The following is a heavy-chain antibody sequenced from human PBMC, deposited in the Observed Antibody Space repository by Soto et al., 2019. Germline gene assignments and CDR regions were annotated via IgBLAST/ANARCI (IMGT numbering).Heavy chain of an antibody. Sequence: QVQLVQSGAEVKKTGSSVKVSCKASGGTFTSYTITWVRQAPGQGLEWVGRIIPVLGTADYAQKFQGRVAITADKSATTAYMELSSLRSEDTAIYYCARGGLGTTRRYFDYWGQGPLVTVSS. CDR1: GGTFTSYT. CDR3: ARGGLGTTRRYFDY. J-gene: IGHJ4*02. D-gene: IGHD1-1*01. V-gene: IGHV1-69*08. CDR2: IIPVLGTA.